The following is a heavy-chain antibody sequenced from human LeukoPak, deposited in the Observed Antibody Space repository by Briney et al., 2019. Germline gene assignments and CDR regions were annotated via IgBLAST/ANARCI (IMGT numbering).Heavy chain of an antibody. J-gene: IGHJ4*02. D-gene: IGHD3-16*02. CDR3: ARRPLHLGELSSYYFDY. CDR1: GYSISSGHY. CDR2: IYYSGST. Sequence: PSETLSPTCAVSGYSISSGHYWGWIRQPPGKGLEWIGTIYYSGSTYYNPSLKSRVTISVYTSKNQFSLKLSSVTAADTAVYYCARRPLHLGELSSYYFDYWGQGTLVTVSS. V-gene: IGHV4-38-2*01.